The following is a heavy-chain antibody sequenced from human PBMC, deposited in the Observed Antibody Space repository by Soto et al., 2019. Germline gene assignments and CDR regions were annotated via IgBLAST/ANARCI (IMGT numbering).Heavy chain of an antibody. J-gene: IGHJ3*02. CDR1: GGSISSGGYY. D-gene: IGHD1-26*01. CDR3: ARDLGGSYDAFDI. CDR2: IYYSGST. Sequence: QVQLQESGPGLVKPSQTLSLTCTVSGGSISSGGYYWSWIRQHPGKGLEWIGYIYYSGSTYYNPSLKGRVTLAVDTSKNRFSLKLSFVTAADTAVYYCARDLGGSYDAFDIWGQGTMVTVSS. V-gene: IGHV4-31*03.